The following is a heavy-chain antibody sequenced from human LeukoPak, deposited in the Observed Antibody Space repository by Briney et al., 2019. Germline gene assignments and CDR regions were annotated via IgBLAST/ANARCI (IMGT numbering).Heavy chain of an antibody. CDR1: GDSISGYY. J-gene: IGHJ4*02. V-gene: IGHV4-59*01. CDR3: TRSSPAAMFSLDY. Sequence: KPSETLSLTCTVSGDSISGYYWSWIRQPPGKRLEWIGYIYYSGSTNYNPSLKTRVTISVDTSKNQFSLKLTSVTAADTAVYYCTRSSPAAMFSLDYWGQGTLVTVSS. CDR2: IYYSGST. D-gene: IGHD2-2*01.